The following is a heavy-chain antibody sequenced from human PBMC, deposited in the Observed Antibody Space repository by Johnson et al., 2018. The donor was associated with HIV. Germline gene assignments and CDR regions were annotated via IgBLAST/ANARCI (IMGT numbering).Heavy chain of an antibody. CDR2: ISGSGGIT. V-gene: IGHV3-23*04. Sequence: VQLVESGGGVVRPGGSLRLSCGDSGFTFDDYGMSWVRQAPGKGLEWVSAISGSGGITYYADSVKGRFIISRDNSKNTLYLQMNSLRAEDTALYYCARGGLGYQNIHDPFDIWGQGTMVTVSS. CDR3: ARGGLGYQNIHDPFDI. J-gene: IGHJ3*02. CDR1: GFTFDDYG. D-gene: IGHD3-16*02.